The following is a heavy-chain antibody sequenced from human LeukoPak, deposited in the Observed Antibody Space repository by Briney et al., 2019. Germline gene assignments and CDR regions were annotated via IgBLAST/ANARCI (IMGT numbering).Heavy chain of an antibody. CDR1: EFTFSSYG. V-gene: IGHV3-30*18. Sequence: LPGGSLRLSCAASEFTFSSYGMHWVRQAPGEGLEWVAVISYDGSSKYYADSVKGRFTISRDNSKNTLYLQMNSLRAEDTAVYYCANTRGGDHFDYWGQGTLVTVSS. CDR2: ISYDGSSK. D-gene: IGHD3-16*02. J-gene: IGHJ4*02. CDR3: ANTRGGDHFDY.